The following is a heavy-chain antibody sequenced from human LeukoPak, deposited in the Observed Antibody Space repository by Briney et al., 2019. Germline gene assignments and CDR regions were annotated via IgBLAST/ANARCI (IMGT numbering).Heavy chain of an antibody. CDR3: AKGNYYDSSGYLDFDY. CDR1: GFTFSSYA. V-gene: IGHV3-23*01. Sequence: GGSLRLSCAASGFTFSSYAMSWVRQAPGKGLEWVSAISGRGGSTYYADSVKGRFTISRDNSKNTLYLQMNSLRAEDTAVYYCAKGNYYDSSGYLDFDYWGQGTLVTVSS. CDR2: ISGRGGST. J-gene: IGHJ4*02. D-gene: IGHD3-22*01.